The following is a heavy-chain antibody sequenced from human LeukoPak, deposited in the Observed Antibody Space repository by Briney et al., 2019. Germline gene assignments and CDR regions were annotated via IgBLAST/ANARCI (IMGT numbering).Heavy chain of an antibody. Sequence: GGSLRLSCAASGFTFNNYSMSWVRQAPGKGLEWVSALSGSGGNVYYADSVKGRFTISRDNSRNTLYLQMNSLRAEDTAVYYCAKVGDHDYGAEYFQPWGQGTLVTVSS. J-gene: IGHJ1*01. CDR3: AKVGDHDYGAEYFQP. D-gene: IGHD4-17*01. CDR2: LSGSGGNV. V-gene: IGHV3-23*01. CDR1: GFTFNNYS.